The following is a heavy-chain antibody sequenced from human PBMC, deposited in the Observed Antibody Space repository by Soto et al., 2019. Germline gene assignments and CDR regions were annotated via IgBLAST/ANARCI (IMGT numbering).Heavy chain of an antibody. D-gene: IGHD3-9*01. CDR3: APRVIWSPFDGSLGWFAP. CDR1: GFSLSTSGVG. V-gene: IGHV2-5*02. Sequence: ESGPTLVNPTQTLTLTCTFSGFSLSTSGVGVGWIRQPPGRALEWLALIYWDDDKRYSPSLRSRLTITKDTSRSQVVLTMTNMDPVDTATYYCAPRVIWSPFDGSLGWFAPWGQGTLVTVSS. CDR2: IYWDDDK. J-gene: IGHJ5*02.